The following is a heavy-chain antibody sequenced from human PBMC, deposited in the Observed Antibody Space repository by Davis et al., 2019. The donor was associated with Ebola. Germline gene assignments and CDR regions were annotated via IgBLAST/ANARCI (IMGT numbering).Heavy chain of an antibody. CDR3: ARGPTVKGMDV. J-gene: IGHJ6*02. CDR1: GGSFSGYY. Sequence: GSLRLSCAVYGGSFSGYYWSWIRQLPGKGLEWIGYIYYSGSTNYNPSLKSRVTISVDTSKNQFSLKLSTGTAADTAVYCCARGPTVKGMDVWGQGTTVTVSS. CDR2: IYYSGST. D-gene: IGHD4-11*01. V-gene: IGHV4-59*12.